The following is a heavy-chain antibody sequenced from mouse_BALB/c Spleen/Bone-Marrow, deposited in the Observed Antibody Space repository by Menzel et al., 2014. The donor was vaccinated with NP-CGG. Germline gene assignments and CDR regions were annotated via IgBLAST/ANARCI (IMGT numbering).Heavy chain of an antibody. CDR2: INPYNDGS. CDR1: GYTFTSYV. Sequence: EVQLQQPGPELVKPGASVKMSCKASGYTFTSYVLHWVKQKPGQGLEWIGYINPYNDGSKYNEKFKGKATLTSDKSSSTAYMELSSLTSEDSAVYYCARTTVVDIYWYFDVWGAGTTVTVSS. J-gene: IGHJ1*01. D-gene: IGHD1-1*01. V-gene: IGHV1-14*01. CDR3: ARTTVVDIYWYFDV.